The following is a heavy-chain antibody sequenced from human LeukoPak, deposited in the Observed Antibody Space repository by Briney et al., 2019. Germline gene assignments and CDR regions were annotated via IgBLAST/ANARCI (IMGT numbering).Heavy chain of an antibody. V-gene: IGHV3-49*03. CDR3: SRDSYGHDPRNSFDY. D-gene: IGHD5-18*01. CDR1: GFTLGESS. CDR2: ISGKAYGGTT. Sequence: GGSLRLSCIGFGFTLGESSVSWFRQAPGKGLEWVGFISGKAYGGTTEYAASVKGRFTISRDDSKSIAYLQMNSLKTEDTAVYYCSRDSYGHDPRNSFDYWGQGTLVTVSS. J-gene: IGHJ4*02.